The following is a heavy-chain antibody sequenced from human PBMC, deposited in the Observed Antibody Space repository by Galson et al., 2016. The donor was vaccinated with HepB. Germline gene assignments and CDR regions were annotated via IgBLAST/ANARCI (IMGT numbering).Heavy chain of an antibody. V-gene: IGHV3-21*01. D-gene: IGHD1-26*01. Sequence: SLRLSCAASGFTFSSYNMNWVRQAPGKGLEWVSSISTSSSDIYYADSVKGRFTISRDNAKKSLYLQMNSLRAEDTAVYYCAREGSQWELLRYHYYGMDVWGQGTTVTVSS. CDR3: AREGSQWELLRYHYYGMDV. CDR2: ISTSSSDI. J-gene: IGHJ6*02. CDR1: GFTFSSYN.